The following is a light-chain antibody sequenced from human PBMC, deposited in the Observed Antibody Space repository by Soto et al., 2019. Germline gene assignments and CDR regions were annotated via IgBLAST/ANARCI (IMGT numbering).Light chain of an antibody. CDR1: QSIGIK. CDR3: HHFNSYLGT. Sequence: DIQMTQSPSTLSASVGDRVTIPCRASQSIGIKLAWYQQRPGKAPNLLIYKASSLESGVPSRFSGSGSGSEFTLTISSLQPVDFATYYCHHFNSYLGTFGQGTRLEIK. V-gene: IGKV1-5*03. CDR2: KAS. J-gene: IGKJ5*01.